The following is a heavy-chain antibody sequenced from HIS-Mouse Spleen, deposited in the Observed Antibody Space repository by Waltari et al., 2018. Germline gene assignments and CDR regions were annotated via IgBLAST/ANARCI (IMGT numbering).Heavy chain of an antibody. CDR1: GFTFSSYG. V-gene: IGHV3-30*18. D-gene: IGHD2-21*02. CDR2: ISYDGSNK. Sequence: QVQLVESGGGVVQPGRSLRLSCAASGFTFSSYGMHWVRQAPGKGLEWVAVISYDGSNKYYADSVKGRFTISRDKSKNTLYLQMNSLRAEDTAVYYCAKDPPYCGGDCYYFDYWGQGTLVTVSS. CDR3: AKDPPYCGGDCYYFDY. J-gene: IGHJ4*02.